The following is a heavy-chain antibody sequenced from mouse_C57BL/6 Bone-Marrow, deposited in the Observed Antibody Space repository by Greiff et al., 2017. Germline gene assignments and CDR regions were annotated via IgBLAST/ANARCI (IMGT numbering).Heavy chain of an antibody. CDR3: ANQDYDGVWWYFDV. CDR1: GYTFTSYW. Sequence: VQLQQPGAELVKPGASVKLSCKASGYTFTSYWMHWVKQRPGQGLEWIGRIYPSDSDTNYNQKFKGKATLTVDKSSSTAYMQLSSLTSEDSADYYCANQDYDGVWWYFDVWGTGTTVTVSS. J-gene: IGHJ1*03. D-gene: IGHD2-4*01. V-gene: IGHV1-74*01. CDR2: IYPSDSDT.